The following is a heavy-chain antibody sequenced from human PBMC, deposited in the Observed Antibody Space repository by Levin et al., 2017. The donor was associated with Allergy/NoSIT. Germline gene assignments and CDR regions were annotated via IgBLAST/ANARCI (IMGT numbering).Heavy chain of an antibody. CDR3: TTEGHGKQPYFQN. CDR2: IIPFYGAA. J-gene: IGHJ1*01. Sequence: VASVKVSCKASGGSIKSYTFSWVRQAPGQGPEWMGDIIPFYGAANYAQKLQGRVTITADESTSTVFLDLISLRSDDTAIYYCTTEGHGKQPYFQNWGQGTLVTVSS. CDR1: GGSIKSYT. D-gene: IGHD6-13*01. V-gene: IGHV1-69*13.